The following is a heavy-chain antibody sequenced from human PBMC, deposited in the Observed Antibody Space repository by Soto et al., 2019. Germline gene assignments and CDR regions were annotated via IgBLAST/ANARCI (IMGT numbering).Heavy chain of an antibody. V-gene: IGHV1-18*01. CDR1: GYTFTRYG. CDR3: ARSFWIRVAGETYYYYYGMDV. CDR2: ISAYNGNT. J-gene: IGHJ6*02. D-gene: IGHD5-18*01. Sequence: QVQLVQSGAEVKKPGASVKVSCKASGYTFTRYGISWVRQAPGQGLEWMGWISAYNGNTNYAQKFQGRVTMTTDTSTNTAYMELRSLRSDDTAVNYCARSFWIRVAGETYYYYYGMDVWGQGTTVTVSS.